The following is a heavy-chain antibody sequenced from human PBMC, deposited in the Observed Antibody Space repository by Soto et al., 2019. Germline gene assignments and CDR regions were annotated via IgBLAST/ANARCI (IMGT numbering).Heavy chain of an antibody. V-gene: IGHV4-59*01. CDR2: VYYSGST. CDR1: GGSISPYY. CDR3: ARDRHSRGY. Sequence: QVHLQESGPGLVKPSETLSLTCSVSGGSISPYYWSWIRQPPGKGLEWIGYVYYSGSTNYNPSLKNRVTISVDTSNDQFSLKLSSVTAADTAVYYCARDRHSRGYWGQGTLVTVSS. D-gene: IGHD2-21*01. J-gene: IGHJ4*02.